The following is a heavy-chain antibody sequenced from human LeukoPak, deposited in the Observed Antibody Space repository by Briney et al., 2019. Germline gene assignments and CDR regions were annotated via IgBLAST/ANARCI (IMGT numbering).Heavy chain of an antibody. CDR2: FYYTGST. CDR1: GASTSSSNYY. V-gene: IGHV4-39*01. CDR3: ANLDYNFSVNMDHY. J-gene: IGHJ4*02. Sequence: SETLSLTCTVSGASTSSSNYYCAWIRQPPGKGLEWIGNFYYTGSTYYNPSLKNRVTISVNTSKNQVSLMPSSVTAADTAVYYCANLDYNFSVNMDHYWGQGTLVTVSS. D-gene: IGHD4/OR15-4a*01.